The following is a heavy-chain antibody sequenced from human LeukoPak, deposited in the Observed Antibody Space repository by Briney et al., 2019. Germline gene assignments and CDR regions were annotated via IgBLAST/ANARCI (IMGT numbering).Heavy chain of an antibody. CDR3: ARGRAMPQYFDY. CDR2: ISYDGSQK. Sequence: GRSLRLSCAASGFDFSAFGMNWVRQAPGKGLEWVAVISYDGSQKYYADSVKGRFTISRDNSKNSLYLEMNSLRAEDTAVYYCARGRAMPQYFDYWGQGTLVTVSS. V-gene: IGHV3-30*03. J-gene: IGHJ4*02. D-gene: IGHD2-2*01. CDR1: GFDFSAFG.